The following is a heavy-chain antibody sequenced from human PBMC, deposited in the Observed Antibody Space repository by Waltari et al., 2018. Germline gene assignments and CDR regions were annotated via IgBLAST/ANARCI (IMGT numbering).Heavy chain of an antibody. D-gene: IGHD3-10*01. V-gene: IGHV4-38-2*02. J-gene: IGHJ3*02. CDR1: GYSISSGYY. CDR2: NYHSGST. Sequence: QVQLQESGPGLVKPSETLSLTCAVSGYSISSGYYWGWIRQPPGKGLEWIGSNYHSGSTYYNPSLKSRVTISVDTSKNQLSLKLSSVTTADTAVYYCARDPVLLWFGELNHDAFDIWGQGTMVTVSS. CDR3: ARDPVLLWFGELNHDAFDI.